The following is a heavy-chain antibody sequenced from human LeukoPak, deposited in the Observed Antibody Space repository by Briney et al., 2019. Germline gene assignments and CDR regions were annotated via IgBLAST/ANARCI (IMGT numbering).Heavy chain of an antibody. J-gene: IGHJ4*02. CDR2: IIPIFGTA. CDR1: GYTFTSYG. V-gene: IGHV1-69*13. D-gene: IGHD6-13*01. CDR3: ARDEALRIAAVGSFDY. Sequence: WASVKVSCKASGYTFTSYGISWVRQAPGQGLEWMGGIIPIFGTANYAQKFQGRVTITADESTSTAYMELSSLRSEDTAVYYCARDEALRIAAVGSFDYWGQGTLVTVSS.